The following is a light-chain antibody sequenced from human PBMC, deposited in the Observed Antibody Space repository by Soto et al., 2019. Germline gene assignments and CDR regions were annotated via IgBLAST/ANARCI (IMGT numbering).Light chain of an antibody. CDR3: QQYGSSAPWT. Sequence: TGWTSPPSTLFFSPWGRSTVYIRSIQTVSTNYLAWYQQKPGQAPRLLIYGASKRATGIPDRFSGSGSGTDFTLTISRLEPEDFAVYYSQQYGSSAPWTVGQGTKVDIK. V-gene: IGKV3-20*01. CDR1: QTVSTNY. J-gene: IGKJ1*01. CDR2: GAS.